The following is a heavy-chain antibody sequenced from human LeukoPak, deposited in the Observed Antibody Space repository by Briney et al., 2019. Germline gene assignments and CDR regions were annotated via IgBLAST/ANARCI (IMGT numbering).Heavy chain of an antibody. V-gene: IGHV4-4*07. D-gene: IGHD6-13*01. CDR3: ARFIEYSSSWYLADYYYYYMDV. Sequence: SETLSLTCSVSGGSISSYQWSWIRQPAGKGLEWIGHIYTSVSTNYNPSLKSRVTMSVDTSKNQFSLKLSSVTAADTAVYYCARFIEYSSSWYLADYYYYYMDVWGKGTTVTVSS. CDR1: GGSISSYQ. CDR2: IYTSVST. J-gene: IGHJ6*03.